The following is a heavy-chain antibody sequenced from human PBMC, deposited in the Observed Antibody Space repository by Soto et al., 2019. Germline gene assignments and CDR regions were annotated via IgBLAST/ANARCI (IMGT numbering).Heavy chain of an antibody. Sequence: GGSLRLSCAASGFTFSSYWMSWVRQAPGKGLEWVANIKQDGSEKYYVDSVKGRFTISRDNAKNSLYLQMNSLRAEDTAVYYCARERDYDILALQVDYWGQGTLVTVSS. CDR2: IKQDGSEK. CDR1: GFTFSSYW. D-gene: IGHD3-9*01. V-gene: IGHV3-7*04. J-gene: IGHJ4*02. CDR3: ARERDYDILALQVDY.